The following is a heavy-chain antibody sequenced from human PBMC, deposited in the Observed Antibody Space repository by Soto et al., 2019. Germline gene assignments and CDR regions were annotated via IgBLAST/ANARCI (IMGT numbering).Heavy chain of an antibody. CDR1: GFTFSSYA. J-gene: IGHJ6*02. Sequence: QVQLVESGGGVVQPGRSLRLSCAASGFTFSSYAMHWVRQAPGKGLEWVAVISYDGSNKYYADSVKGRFTISRDNSKNTLYLQMNSLRAEDTAVYYCARDPYSSSSIGMDVWGQGTTVTVSS. CDR3: ARDPYSSSSIGMDV. CDR2: ISYDGSNK. V-gene: IGHV3-30-3*01. D-gene: IGHD6-6*01.